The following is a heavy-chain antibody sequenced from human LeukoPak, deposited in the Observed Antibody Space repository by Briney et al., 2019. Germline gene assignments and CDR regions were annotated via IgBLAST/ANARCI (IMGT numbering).Heavy chain of an antibody. CDR3: ARGLGYFEN. V-gene: IGHV4-34*01. CDR2: INHSGST. CDR1: GFTVSSNY. D-gene: IGHD3-10*01. Sequence: GSLRLSCAASGFTVSSNYMSWIRQPPGKGLEWIGEINHSGSTNYNPSLKSRVTISVDTSKNQFSLKLSSVTAADTAVYYCARGLGYFENWGQGTLVTVSS. J-gene: IGHJ4*02.